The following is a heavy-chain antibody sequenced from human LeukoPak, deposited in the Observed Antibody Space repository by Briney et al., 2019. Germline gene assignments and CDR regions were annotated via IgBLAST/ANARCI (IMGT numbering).Heavy chain of an antibody. V-gene: IGHV1-69*06. Sequence: SVKVSCKASGGTFSSYATSWVRQAPGQGLEWMGGIIAIVGTANYAQKFKGRVTITADKSTSTAYMELSSLRSEDTAVYYCARLGSLLTPFDYWGQGTLVTVSS. J-gene: IGHJ4*02. CDR3: ARLGSLLTPFDY. CDR1: GGTFSSYA. D-gene: IGHD3-16*01. CDR2: IIAIVGTA.